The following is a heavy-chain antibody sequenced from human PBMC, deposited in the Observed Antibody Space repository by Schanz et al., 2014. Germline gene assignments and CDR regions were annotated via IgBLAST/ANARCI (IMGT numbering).Heavy chain of an antibody. D-gene: IGHD5-12*01. V-gene: IGHV1-69*09. Sequence: QVQLVQSGSELKKPGASVKVSCKASGYTFTSYSMNWVRQAPGQGLEWMGRIISILGIPNYAQKFQGRVTFTADKSTSTAYMELSSLKSEDTAVYYCARGPLGTSPWGQGTLVTVSA. CDR2: IISILGIP. CDR3: ARGPLGTSP. CDR1: GYTFTSYS. J-gene: IGHJ5*02.